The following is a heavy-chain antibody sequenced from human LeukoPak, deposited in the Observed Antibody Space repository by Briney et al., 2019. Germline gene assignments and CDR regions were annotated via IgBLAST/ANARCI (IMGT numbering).Heavy chain of an antibody. J-gene: IGHJ3*02. D-gene: IGHD3-22*01. V-gene: IGHV3-30-3*01. CDR2: ISYDGSNK. CDR3: AKAALYYYDSSGYYYVGAFDI. Sequence: GGSLRLSCAASGFTFSSYAMHWVRQAPGKGLEWVAVISYDGSNKYYADSVKGRFTISRDNSKNTLYLQMNSLRAEDTAVYYCAKAALYYYDSSGYYYVGAFDIWGQGTMVTVSS. CDR1: GFTFSSYA.